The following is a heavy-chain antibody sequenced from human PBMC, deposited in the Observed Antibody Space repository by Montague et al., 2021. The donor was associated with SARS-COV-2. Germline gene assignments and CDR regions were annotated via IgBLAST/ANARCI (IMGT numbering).Heavy chain of an antibody. D-gene: IGHD3-22*01. CDR1: GGSISSSSYY. CDR3: ASPTYYYDSSGSDAFDI. CDR2: IYYSGST. J-gene: IGHJ3*02. Sequence: SETLSLTCTVSGGSISSSSYYWGWIRQPPGKGLEWIGSIYYSGSTYYNPSLKSRVTIFVDTSKNQFSLKLCSVTAADTAVYYCASPTYYYDSSGSDAFDIWGQGTMVTVSS. V-gene: IGHV4-39*01.